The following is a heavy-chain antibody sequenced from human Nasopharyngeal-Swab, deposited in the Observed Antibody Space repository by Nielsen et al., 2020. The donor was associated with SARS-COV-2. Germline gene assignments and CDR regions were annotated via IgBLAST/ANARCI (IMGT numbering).Heavy chain of an antibody. CDR2: ISGSGGST. J-gene: IGHJ6*02. D-gene: IGHD4-11*01. V-gene: IGHV3-23*01. Sequence: GESLKISCAASGFTFSSYAMSWVRQAPGKGLEWVSAISGSGGSTYYADSVKGRFTISRDNSKNTLYLQMNSLRAEDTAVYYCAKDYTTVNTLDYCYYGMDVWGQGTTVTVSS. CDR3: AKDYTTVNTLDYCYYGMDV. CDR1: GFTFSSYA.